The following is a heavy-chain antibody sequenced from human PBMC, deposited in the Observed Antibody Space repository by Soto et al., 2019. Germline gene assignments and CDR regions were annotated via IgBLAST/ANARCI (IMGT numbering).Heavy chain of an antibody. CDR2: ISYDGSNK. CDR1: GFTFSSYG. D-gene: IGHD2-2*01. Sequence: QVQLVESGGGVVQPGRSLRLSCAASGFTFSSYGMHWVRQAPGKGLEWVAVISYDGSNKYYADSVKGQFTISRDNSKNSLYLIMKSLRAEDTAVYYFARLYFSSTSCYGRWEDAFDIWGQGRMVTVCS. V-gene: IGHV3-30*03. J-gene: IGHJ3*02. CDR3: ARLYFSSTSCYGRWEDAFDI.